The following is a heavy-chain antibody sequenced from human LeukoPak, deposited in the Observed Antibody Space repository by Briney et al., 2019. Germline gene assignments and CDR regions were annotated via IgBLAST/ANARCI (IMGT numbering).Heavy chain of an antibody. Sequence: ASVKVSCKASGYTFTSYGLTWVRQAPGQGLEWMGWISAYNGNTNYAQNLQGRVTLTTDTSTSTAYMELRSLRSDDTAVYYCARGINYDFWSGYYFGYDWFDPWGQGTLVTVSS. V-gene: IGHV1-18*01. D-gene: IGHD3-3*01. CDR1: GYTFTSYG. CDR2: ISAYNGNT. J-gene: IGHJ5*02. CDR3: ARGINYDFWSGYYFGYDWFDP.